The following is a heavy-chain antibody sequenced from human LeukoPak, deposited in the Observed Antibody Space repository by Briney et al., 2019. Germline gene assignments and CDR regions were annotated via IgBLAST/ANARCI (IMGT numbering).Heavy chain of an antibody. V-gene: IGHV3-23*01. CDR1: GFTFSNYA. J-gene: IGHJ4*02. Sequence: GGSLRLSCAASGFTFSNYAMSWVRQAPGKGLEWVSAISGSGDSTYYADSVKGRFTISRDSSMGTLYLQMNSLRAEDTATYFCAKRLSFGVAIGDFDYWGQGTLVTASS. D-gene: IGHD3-3*01. CDR3: AKRLSFGVAIGDFDY. CDR2: ISGSGDST.